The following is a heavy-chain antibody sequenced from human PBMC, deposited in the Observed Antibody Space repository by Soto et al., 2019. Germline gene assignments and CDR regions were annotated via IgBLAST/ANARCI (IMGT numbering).Heavy chain of an antibody. D-gene: IGHD3-16*01. Sequence: QVQLAQSTGAVKKPGASVRVSCKATGYTFIRYGIAWVRQAPGQGFEWMGWISPYNDHTVYAQKFQGRVTMTADTSTRTVYMNLRGLKSDDTAVYYCARGGYYDNSWGKLSHYGLDVWGQGTSVSVSS. V-gene: IGHV1-18*01. CDR3: ARGGYYDNSWGKLSHYGLDV. CDR1: GYTFIRYG. CDR2: ISPYNDHT. J-gene: IGHJ6*02.